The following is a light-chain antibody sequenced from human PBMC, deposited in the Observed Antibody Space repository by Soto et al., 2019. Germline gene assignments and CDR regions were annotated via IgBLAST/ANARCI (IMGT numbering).Light chain of an antibody. CDR3: QQYDNWPYT. CDR1: QSVSSD. V-gene: IGKV3-15*01. CDR2: GAS. J-gene: IGKJ4*01. Sequence: DTVMTQSPATLSVSPGERATLSCKASQSVSSDSAWYQQKPGQAPRLLIYGASTRATGIPARFSGGGSGTEFTLTISSLQSEDFAVYYCQQYDNWPYTFGGGTKLEIK.